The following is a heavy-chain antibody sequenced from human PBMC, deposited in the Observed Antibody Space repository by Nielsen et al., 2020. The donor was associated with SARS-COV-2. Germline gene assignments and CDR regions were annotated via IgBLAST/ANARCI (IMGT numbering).Heavy chain of an antibody. CDR3: ARGGRDGYNIAYYYYYGMDV. CDR1: GFTFSSYA. J-gene: IGHJ6*02. V-gene: IGHV3-23*01. D-gene: IGHD5-24*01. CDR2: ISGSGGST. Sequence: GGSLRLSCAASGFTFSSYAMSWVRQAPGKGLEWVSAISGSGGSTYYADSVKGRFTISRDNSKNTLYLQMNSLRAEDTAVYYCARGGRDGYNIAYYYYYGMDVWGQGTTVTVSS.